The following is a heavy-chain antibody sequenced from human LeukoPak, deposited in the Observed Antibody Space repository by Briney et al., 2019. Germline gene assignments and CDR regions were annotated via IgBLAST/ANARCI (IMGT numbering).Heavy chain of an antibody. Sequence: QPGGSLRLSCSASGFTFSYYAMHWVRQAPGKGLEYVSGITSSGGSTYYTDSVKGRFTISRDNAKNSLYLQMNSLRAEDTAVYYCAREGSRLGELSLYPYYYGMDVWGKGTTVTVSS. V-gene: IGHV3-64*04. CDR3: AREGSRLGELSLYPYYYGMDV. CDR2: ITSSGGST. J-gene: IGHJ6*04. CDR1: GFTFSYYA. D-gene: IGHD3-16*02.